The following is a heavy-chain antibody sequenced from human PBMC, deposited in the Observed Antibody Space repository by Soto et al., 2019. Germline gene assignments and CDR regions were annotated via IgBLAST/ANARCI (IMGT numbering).Heavy chain of an antibody. CDR3: ARGGDGYSYGYDYYYYMDV. CDR1: GGSISSGGYY. D-gene: IGHD5-18*01. CDR2: IYYSGST. J-gene: IGHJ6*03. V-gene: IGHV4-31*03. Sequence: SETLSLTCTVSGGSISSGGYYWSWIRQHPGKGLEWIGYIYYSGSTYYNPSLKSRVTISVDTSKNQFSLKLSSVTAADTAVYYCARGGDGYSYGYDYYYYMDVWGKGTTVTVSS.